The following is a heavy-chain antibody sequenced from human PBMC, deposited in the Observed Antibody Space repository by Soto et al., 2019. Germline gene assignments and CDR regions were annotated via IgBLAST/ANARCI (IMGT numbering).Heavy chain of an antibody. D-gene: IGHD4-17*01. J-gene: IGHJ6*02. CDR2: IHYSGST. Sequence: QVQLQESGPGLVKPSETLSLTCTVSGGSVSSGSYYWSWIRQPPGKGLEWIGYIHYSGSTNYNPSLKSRVTISVDTSKNQFSLKLSSVTAADTAVYYCARATVTTNYYYGMDIWGQGTTVTVSS. CDR1: GGSVSSGSYY. CDR3: ARATVTTNYYYGMDI. V-gene: IGHV4-61*01.